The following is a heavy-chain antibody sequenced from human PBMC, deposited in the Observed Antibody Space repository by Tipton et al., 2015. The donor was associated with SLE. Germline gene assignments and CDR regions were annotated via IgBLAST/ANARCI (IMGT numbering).Heavy chain of an antibody. CDR1: GGSISSSSYY. CDR3: ARLFIAAAGTFDY. CDR2: IYYSGST. D-gene: IGHD6-13*01. V-gene: IGHV4-39*07. Sequence: GSLRLSCTVSGGSISSSSYYWGWIRQPPGKGLEWIGSIYYSGSTYYNPSLKSRVTISVDTSKNQFSLKLSSVTAADTAVYYCARLFIAAAGTFDYWGQGTLVTVSS. J-gene: IGHJ4*02.